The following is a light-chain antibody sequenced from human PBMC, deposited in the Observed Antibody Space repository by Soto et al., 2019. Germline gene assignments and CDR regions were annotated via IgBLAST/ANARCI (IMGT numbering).Light chain of an antibody. J-gene: IGKJ5*01. CDR3: QRYGSSLPVT. Sequence: EIVLTQSPGTLSLSPGERATLSCGASQSVSSSYLAWYQQKPGQTPRLLIYGASGRATGIPDRFSGSGSGADVSLAISRLEPEDFAVYYCQRYGSSLPVTFGKGTRREIK. CDR2: GAS. CDR1: QSVSSSY. V-gene: IGKV3-20*01.